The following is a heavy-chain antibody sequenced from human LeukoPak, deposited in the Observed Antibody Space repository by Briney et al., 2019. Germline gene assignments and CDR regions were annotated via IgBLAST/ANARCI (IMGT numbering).Heavy chain of an antibody. Sequence: EASVKVSCKASVYTFTNFYIHWVRQAPGQGLEWMGWMNPNSGDTSYAREFQDRVTMTRDTSLSTAYMELSRLRSDDTAVYYCARGAAGTVSYWGQGTLVTVSS. CDR3: ARGAAGTVSY. D-gene: IGHD6-13*01. CDR1: VYTFTNFY. J-gene: IGHJ4*02. V-gene: IGHV1-2*02. CDR2: MNPNSGDT.